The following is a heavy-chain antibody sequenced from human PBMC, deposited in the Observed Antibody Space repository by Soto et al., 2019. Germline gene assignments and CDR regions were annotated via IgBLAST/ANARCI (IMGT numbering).Heavy chain of an antibody. V-gene: IGHV2-5*02. Sequence: SGPTLVNPTQTLTLTCTFSGFSLTSSLVGVGWIRQPPEKALEWLGIIYWDDDKRYSPSLKSRLTITKDTSKNQVVLTMTNVDPVDTATYYCAHKLSPGPFAYWGQGTLVTVS. J-gene: IGHJ4*02. CDR2: IYWDDDK. CDR1: GFSLTSSLVG. CDR3: AHKLSPGPFAY. D-gene: IGHD7-27*01.